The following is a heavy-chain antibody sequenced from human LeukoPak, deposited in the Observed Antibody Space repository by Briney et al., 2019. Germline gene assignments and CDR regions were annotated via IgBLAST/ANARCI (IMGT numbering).Heavy chain of an antibody. Sequence: PSETLSLNCAVHGGSFSGFYWTWIRQPPGKGPEWIGEIFPGGRINYNPSLQSRVTISGDTSKNQFSLKVSSVTAADTAVYYCARGLGEGYPDHWGQGTVVTVSP. CDR1: GGSFSGFY. CDR3: ARGLGEGYPDH. CDR2: IFPGGRI. D-gene: IGHD5-12*01. V-gene: IGHV4-34*01. J-gene: IGHJ4*02.